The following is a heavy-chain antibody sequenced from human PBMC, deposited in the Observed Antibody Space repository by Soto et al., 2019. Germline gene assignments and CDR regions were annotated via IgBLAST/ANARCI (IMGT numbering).Heavy chain of an antibody. V-gene: IGHV3-11*03. D-gene: IGHD3-10*01. CDR3: ARSQGYYYGSGTPALFDY. Sequence: PGGSLRLSCAASGFTFSDYYMSWIRQAPGKGLEWVSYISSSSSYTNYADSVKGRFTISRDNAKNSLYLQMNSLRAEDTAVYYCARSQGYYYGSGTPALFDYWGQGTLVTVSS. CDR2: ISSSSSYT. CDR1: GFTFSDYY. J-gene: IGHJ4*02.